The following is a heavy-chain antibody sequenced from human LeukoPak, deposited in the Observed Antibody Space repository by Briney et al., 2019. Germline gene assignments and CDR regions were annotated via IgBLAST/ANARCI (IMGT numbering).Heavy chain of an antibody. CDR3: ARSHTPYSSSWYFSYYFDY. CDR1: GFTFSTYW. CDR2: INSDGSNT. J-gene: IGHJ4*02. V-gene: IGHV3-74*01. D-gene: IGHD6-13*01. Sequence: GGSLRLSCAASGFTFSTYWMHWVRQAPGKGLVWVSRINSDGSNTRYADSVKGRFTISRDNAKNTLYLQMNSLRAEDTAVYYCARSHTPYSSSWYFSYYFDYWGQGALATVSS.